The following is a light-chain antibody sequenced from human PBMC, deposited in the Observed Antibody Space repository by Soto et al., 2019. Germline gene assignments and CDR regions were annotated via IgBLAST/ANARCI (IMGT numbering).Light chain of an antibody. Sequence: DIQMTQSPSTLPASVGDRVTIPCRPSQGIDSYLAWYQRKPGEAPKLLIYSASTLQSGVPSRFSGRGSGTDFTLSISSLQPEDFATYYCQQLYTYPYTFGQGTKVDI. CDR1: QGIDSY. J-gene: IGKJ2*01. V-gene: IGKV1-9*01. CDR3: QQLYTYPYT. CDR2: SAS.